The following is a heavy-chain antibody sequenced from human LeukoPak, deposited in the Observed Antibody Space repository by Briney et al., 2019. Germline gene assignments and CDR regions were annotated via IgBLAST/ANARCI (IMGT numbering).Heavy chain of an antibody. CDR2: ISSSSSTI. CDR1: GFTFSSYS. V-gene: IGHV3-48*01. Sequence: GGSLRLSCAASGFTFSSYSMNWVRQAPGKGLEWVSYISSSSSTIYYADSVKGRFTISRDNAKNSLYLRMNSLRAEDTAVYYCAPGGGRPDYWGQGTLVTVSS. CDR3: APGGGRPDY. D-gene: IGHD3-16*01. J-gene: IGHJ4*02.